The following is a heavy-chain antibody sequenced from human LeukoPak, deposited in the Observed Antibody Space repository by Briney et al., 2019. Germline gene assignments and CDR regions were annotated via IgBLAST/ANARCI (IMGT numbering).Heavy chain of an antibody. CDR1: GYTFTSYG. CDR2: ISAYNGNT. Sequence: ASVKVSCKASGYTFTSYGISWVRQAPGQGLEWMGWISAYNGNTNYAQKFQDRVTLTADKSTNTAYMELTSLRSEDTAVYYCATTNDGGGYQWGDFFDNWGQGTLVTVSS. CDR3: ATTNDGGGYQWGDFFDN. V-gene: IGHV1-18*01. D-gene: IGHD3-22*01. J-gene: IGHJ4*02.